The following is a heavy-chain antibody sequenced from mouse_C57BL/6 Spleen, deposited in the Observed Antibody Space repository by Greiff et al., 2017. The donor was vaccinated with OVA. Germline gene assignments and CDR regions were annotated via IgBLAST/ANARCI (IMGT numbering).Heavy chain of an antibody. CDR1: GYTFTSYW. V-gene: IGHV1-50*01. D-gene: IGHD1-1*01. J-gene: IGHJ4*01. CDR2: IDPSDSYT. CDR3: ARRRLYYWRDY. Sequence: QVQLQQPGAELVKPGASVKLSCKASGYTFTSYWMQWVKQRPGQGLEWIGEIDPSDSYTNYNQKFKGKATLTVDTSSSTAYMQLSSLTSEDSAVYYCARRRLYYWRDYWGQGTSVTVSS.